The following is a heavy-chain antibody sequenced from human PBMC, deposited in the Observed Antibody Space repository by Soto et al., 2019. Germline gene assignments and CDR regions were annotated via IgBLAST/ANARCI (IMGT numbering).Heavy chain of an antibody. CDR1: GFTFSSYV. CDR3: AKDPDQYYYYMDV. V-gene: IGHV3-23*01. CDR2: ISGSGGST. Sequence: EEQLLESGGGLVQPGGSLRLSCAASGFTFSSYVMSWVRQAPGKGLEWVSAISGSGGSTYYADSVKGRFTISRDNSKNTLYLQMNSLRAEDTAVYYCAKDPDQYYYYMDVWGKGTTVTVSS. J-gene: IGHJ6*03.